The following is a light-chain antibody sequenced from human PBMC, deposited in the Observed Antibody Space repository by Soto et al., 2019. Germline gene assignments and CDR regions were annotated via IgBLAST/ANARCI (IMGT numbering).Light chain of an antibody. J-gene: IGKJ2*01. Sequence: DIVLTQTPLSSPVTLGQPASISCRSSQSLVHSDGSTYLSWLQQRPGQPPRLLIYKISTRFSGVTDRFSGSGAGTDFTLKISRVEAEDAGIYYCTQATQFPYTFGQGTKLESK. CDR1: QSLVHSDGSTY. CDR3: TQATQFPYT. V-gene: IGKV2-24*01. CDR2: KIS.